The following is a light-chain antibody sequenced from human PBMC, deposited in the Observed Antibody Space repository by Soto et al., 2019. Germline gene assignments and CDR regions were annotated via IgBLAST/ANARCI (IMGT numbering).Light chain of an antibody. CDR1: QSVTSRY. J-gene: IGKJ4*01. CDR2: GAS. Sequence: EIVLTQSPGTLSLSPGERATLSCRASQSVTSRYLVWYQQKPGQAPRLLIYGASSRATGIPDRFSASGSGTDFTLTISRLESEDSAVYYCQHYGSSPGLTFGGGTKVDIK. V-gene: IGKV3-20*01. CDR3: QHYGSSPGLT.